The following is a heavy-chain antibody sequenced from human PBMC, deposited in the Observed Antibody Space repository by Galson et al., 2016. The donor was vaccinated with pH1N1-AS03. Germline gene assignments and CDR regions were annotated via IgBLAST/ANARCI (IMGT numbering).Heavy chain of an antibody. D-gene: IGHD2-2*01. CDR1: GFTLSGYW. Sequence: SLRLSCAASGFTLSGYWMTWVRQAPGKGLEWVANINQDESKKNYAVSVKGQFTISRDDVESSLYLQMSSLRVEDTAVYYCARLGYCSRDHCFYGMDVWGQGTTVTVSS. J-gene: IGHJ6*02. CDR3: ARLGYCSRDHCFYGMDV. V-gene: IGHV3-7*03. CDR2: INQDESKK.